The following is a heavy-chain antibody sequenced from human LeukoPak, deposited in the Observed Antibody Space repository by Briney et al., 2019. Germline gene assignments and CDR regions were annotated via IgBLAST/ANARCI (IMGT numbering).Heavy chain of an antibody. CDR3: ARDHSSSGQLFDY. CDR2: ISAYNGNT. CDR1: GFTFTTYG. V-gene: IGHV1-18*01. Sequence: GASVKVSCKASGFTFTTYGFSWVRQAPGQGLEWLGWISAYNGNTNYAQKLQGRVTMTTDTSTSTAYMELRSLRSDDTAVYYCARDHSSSGQLFDYWGQGTLVTVSS. D-gene: IGHD6-13*01. J-gene: IGHJ4*02.